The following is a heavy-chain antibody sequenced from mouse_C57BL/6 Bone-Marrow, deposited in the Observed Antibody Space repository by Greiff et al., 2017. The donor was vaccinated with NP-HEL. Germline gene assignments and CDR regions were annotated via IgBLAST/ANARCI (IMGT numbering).Heavy chain of an antibody. J-gene: IGHJ4*01. V-gene: IGHV1-50*01. CDR3: ARSYYYGYYYAMDY. D-gene: IGHD1-1*01. Sequence: QVQLQQPGAELVKPGASVKLSCKASGYTFTSYWMQWVKQRPGQGLEWIGEIDPSDSYTNYNQKFKGKATLTVDKSSSTAYMQLSSLTSEDSAVYYCARSYYYGYYYAMDYWGQGTSVTVSS. CDR2: IDPSDSYT. CDR1: GYTFTSYW.